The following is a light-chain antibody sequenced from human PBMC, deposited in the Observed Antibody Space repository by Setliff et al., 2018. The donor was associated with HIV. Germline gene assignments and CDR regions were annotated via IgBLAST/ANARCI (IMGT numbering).Light chain of an antibody. CDR2: NVD. J-gene: IGLJ1*01. CDR1: SSDIGSSNF. V-gene: IGLV2-14*03. CDR3: SSYSINNLYV. Sequence: QSALTQPASVSGSPGQSITISCTGTSSDIGSSNFVSWYQQHPGKAPKVMIYNVDKRPSGGSNRFSGSKSGNTASLTISGLQTEDEADYYCSSYSINNLYVFATGTKVTVL.